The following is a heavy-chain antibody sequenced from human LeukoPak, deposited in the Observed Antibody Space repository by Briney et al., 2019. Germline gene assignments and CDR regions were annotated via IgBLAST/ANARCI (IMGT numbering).Heavy chain of an antibody. V-gene: IGHV4-39*01. J-gene: IGHJ6*02. CDR3: ARRPFYDILTGYYSRGMDV. CDR1: GGSISSSSYY. CDR2: IYYSGST. D-gene: IGHD3-9*01. Sequence: PSETLSLTCTVSGGSISSSSYYWGWIRPPPGKGLEWIGSIYYSGSTYCNPSLKSRATISVDTSKNQFSLKLSSVTAADTAVYYCARRPFYDILTGYYSRGMDVWGQGTTVTVSS.